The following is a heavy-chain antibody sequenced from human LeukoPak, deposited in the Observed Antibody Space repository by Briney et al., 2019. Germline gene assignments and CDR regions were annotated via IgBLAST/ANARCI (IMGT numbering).Heavy chain of an antibody. CDR3: AKQTGSGLFILP. Sequence: SETLSLTCSVSGVSISSSNSYWGWIRQPPRKGLEWIGSIYYTGNTYYNASLKSRVTISIDTSKNQFSLKLTSVTAADTAVYYCAKQTGSGLFILPGGQGTLVTVSS. D-gene: IGHD3/OR15-3a*01. V-gene: IGHV4-39*01. CDR2: IYYTGNT. J-gene: IGHJ4*02. CDR1: GVSISSSNSY.